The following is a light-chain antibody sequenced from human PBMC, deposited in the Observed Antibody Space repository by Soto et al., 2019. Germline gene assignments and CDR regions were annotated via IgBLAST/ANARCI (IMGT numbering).Light chain of an antibody. Sequence: QSVLTQPPSASGTPVQRVTISCSGSSSNIGSKTVNWYQQLPGTAPKLLIYGSDQRPSGVPDRFPGSKSGTSASLAISGLQSEDEADYYCAAWDDSLNGYVFGTGTKVTV. CDR3: AAWDDSLNGYV. CDR1: SSNIGSKT. V-gene: IGLV1-44*01. CDR2: GSD. J-gene: IGLJ1*01.